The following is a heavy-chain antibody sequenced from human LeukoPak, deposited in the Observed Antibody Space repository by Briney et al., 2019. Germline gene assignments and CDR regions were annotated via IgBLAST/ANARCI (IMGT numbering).Heavy chain of an antibody. CDR3: ARADDFWSGYYPSFDY. J-gene: IGHJ4*02. CDR1: GFTFSSYS. V-gene: IGHV3-21*01. CDR2: ISSSSSYI. D-gene: IGHD3-3*01. Sequence: GGSLRLSCAASGFTFSSYSMNWVRQAPGERLEWVSSISSSSSYIYYADSVKGRFTISRDNAKNSLYLQMNSLRAEDTAVYYCARADDFWSGYYPSFDYWGQGTLVTVSS.